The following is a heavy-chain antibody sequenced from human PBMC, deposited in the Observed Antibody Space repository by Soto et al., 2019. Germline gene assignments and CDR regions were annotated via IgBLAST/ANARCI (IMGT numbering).Heavy chain of an antibody. V-gene: IGHV3-30*18. CDR2: ISYDGSNK. CDR3: AKYRVRMGAFDI. Sequence: PGGSLRLSCAASGFTFSSYGMHWVRQAPGKGLEWVAVISYDGSNKYYADSVKGRFTISRDNSKNTLYLQMNSLRAEDTAVYYCAKYRVRMGAFDIWGQGTMVTVSS. J-gene: IGHJ3*02. D-gene: IGHD2-15*01. CDR1: GFTFSSYG.